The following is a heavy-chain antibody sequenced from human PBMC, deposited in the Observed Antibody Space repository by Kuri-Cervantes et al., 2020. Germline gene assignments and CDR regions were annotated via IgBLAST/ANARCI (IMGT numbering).Heavy chain of an antibody. V-gene: IGHV3-30*03. CDR1: GFTFSSYG. J-gene: IGHJ3*02. Sequence: GESLKISCAASGFTFSSYGMHWVRQAPGKGLEWVAVILYGGNNSYYAESVKGRFTISRDYSKNTLYLQMNSLRAEDTAVYYCYYYGSGSYYQDAFDIWGQGTMVTVSS. D-gene: IGHD3-10*01. CDR2: ILYGGNNS. CDR3: YYYGSGSYYQDAFDI.